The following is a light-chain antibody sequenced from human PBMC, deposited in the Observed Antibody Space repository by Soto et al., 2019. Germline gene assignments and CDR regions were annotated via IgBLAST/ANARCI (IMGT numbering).Light chain of an antibody. CDR2: ASS. Sequence: EIVLTQSPGTLSLSPGESATLSCRASQSVNSRFLAWYQHKPGQAPRLLIYASSTRATGIPDRFSGSASGTDFTLPISRLEPEDFAVYYFQQYGYSPPNTFGQGTKLEIK. J-gene: IGKJ2*01. V-gene: IGKV3-20*01. CDR3: QQYGYSPPNT. CDR1: QSVNSRF.